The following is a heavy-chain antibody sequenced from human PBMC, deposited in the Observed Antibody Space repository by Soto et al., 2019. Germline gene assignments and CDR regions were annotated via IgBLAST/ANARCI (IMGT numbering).Heavy chain of an antibody. J-gene: IGHJ4*02. CDR3: ASLPDY. V-gene: IGHV3-74*01. CDR1: GFTLSSYW. CDR2: INSDGSST. Sequence: PGGSLRLSCAASGFTLSSYWMHWVRQAPGKGLAWVSRINSDGSSTNYADSVKGRFTISRDNAKNTLYLQMNSLRAEDTAVYYCASLPDYWGQGTLVTVSS.